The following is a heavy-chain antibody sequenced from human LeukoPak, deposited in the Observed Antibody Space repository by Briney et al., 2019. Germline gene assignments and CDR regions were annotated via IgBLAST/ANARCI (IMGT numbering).Heavy chain of an antibody. CDR1: GYTLTELS. CDR3: ARGPGPYYDSSGYSGYFDY. D-gene: IGHD3-22*01. Sequence: ASVRVSCKVSGYTLTELSMHWVRQAPGQGLEWMGIINPSGGSTSYAQKFQGRVTMTRDTSTSTVYMELSSLRSEDTAVYYCARGPGPYYDSSGYSGYFDYWGEGTLVTVSS. J-gene: IGHJ4*02. CDR2: INPSGGST. V-gene: IGHV1-46*01.